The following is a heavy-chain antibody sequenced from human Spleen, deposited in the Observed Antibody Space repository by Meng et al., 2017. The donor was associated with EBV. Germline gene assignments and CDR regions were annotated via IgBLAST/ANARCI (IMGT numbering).Heavy chain of an antibody. D-gene: IGHD5-24*01. CDR2: MYHSGPS. J-gene: IGHJ4*02. CDR3: ARDHSGKMATISSGFEL. CDR1: GGSISSSNW. Sequence: QVQLQESGPGVVKPSGTLSLTCNVSGGSISSSNWWSWVRQPPGKGLEWIGEMYHSGPSDYNPSLKSRVTISVDKSKNQFSLRLTSVTAADTAVYYCARDHSGKMATISSGFELWGQGILVTVSS. V-gene: IGHV4-4*02.